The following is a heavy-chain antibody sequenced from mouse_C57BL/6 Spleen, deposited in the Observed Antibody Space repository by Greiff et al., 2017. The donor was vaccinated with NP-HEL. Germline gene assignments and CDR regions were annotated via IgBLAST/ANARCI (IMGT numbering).Heavy chain of an antibody. CDR2: IYPGSGST. J-gene: IGHJ2*01. V-gene: IGHV1-55*01. CDR3: AREGYHSPYYFDY. CDR1: GYTFTSYW. D-gene: IGHD2-12*01. Sequence: VQLQQPGAELVKPGASVKMSCKASGYTFTSYWITWVKQRPGQGLEWIGDIYPGSGSTNYNEKFKSKATLTVDTSSSTAYMQLSSLTSEDSAVYYCAREGYHSPYYFDYWGQGTTLTVSS.